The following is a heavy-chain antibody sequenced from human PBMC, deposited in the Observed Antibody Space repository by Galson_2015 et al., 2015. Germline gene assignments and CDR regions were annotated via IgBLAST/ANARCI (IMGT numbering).Heavy chain of an antibody. D-gene: IGHD3-9*01. CDR2: INADNGNT. CDR3: ARGAYDFLTGYSLRWFDP. V-gene: IGHV1-3*01. Sequence: SVKVSGKASGYTFTRFAIHWVRQAPGQRLEWMGWINADNGNTKYSQKFQGRVTITRDTSASTAYMEVSSLRSEDTDVYHCARGAYDFLTGYSLRWFDPWGPGTLVTVSS. CDR1: GYTFTRFA. J-gene: IGHJ5*02.